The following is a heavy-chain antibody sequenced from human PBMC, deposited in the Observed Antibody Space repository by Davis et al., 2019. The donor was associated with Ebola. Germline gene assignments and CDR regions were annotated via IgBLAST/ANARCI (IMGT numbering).Heavy chain of an antibody. V-gene: IGHV1-2*02. CDR1: GYTFTGYY. CDR3: ASGTHSSSWYYWFDP. CDR2: INPNSGGT. Sequence: ASVKVSCKASGYTFTGYYMHWVRQAPGQGLEWMGWINPNSGGTNYAQKFQGRVTMTRDTSISTAYMELSRLRSDDTAVYYCASGTHSSSWYYWFDPWGQGTLVTVSS. J-gene: IGHJ5*02. D-gene: IGHD6-13*01.